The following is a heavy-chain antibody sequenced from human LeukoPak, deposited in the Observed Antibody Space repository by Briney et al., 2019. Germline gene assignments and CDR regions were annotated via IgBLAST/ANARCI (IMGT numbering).Heavy chain of an antibody. CDR2: IYTSGST. J-gene: IGHJ6*03. V-gene: IGHV4-61*02. CDR3: ARGRYFGWLRSYYYYYMDV. D-gene: IGHD3-9*01. Sequence: SETLSLTCTVSGGSISSGSYYWNWMRQPAGKGLEWIGRIYTSGSTNYNPSLKSRVTISVDTSKNQFSLKLSSVTAADTAVYYCARGRYFGWLRSYYYYYMDVWGKGTTVTISS. CDR1: GGSISSGSYY.